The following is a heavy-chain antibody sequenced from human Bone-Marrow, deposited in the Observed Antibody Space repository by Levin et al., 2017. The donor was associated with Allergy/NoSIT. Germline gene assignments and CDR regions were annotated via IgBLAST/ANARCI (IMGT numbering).Heavy chain of an antibody. V-gene: IGHV5-51*01. Sequence: HGESLKISCKASGYSFGNYWIGWVRQMPGKGLEWMGIIYAGDSDTRYNPSFQGQVTISVDKSIHTAYLQWGSLKASDTAIYYCARPAYTGDLWHFDLWGRGTQVTVSS. D-gene: IGHD7-27*01. J-gene: IGHJ2*01. CDR2: IYAGDSDT. CDR3: ARPAYTGDLWHFDL. CDR1: GYSFGNYW.